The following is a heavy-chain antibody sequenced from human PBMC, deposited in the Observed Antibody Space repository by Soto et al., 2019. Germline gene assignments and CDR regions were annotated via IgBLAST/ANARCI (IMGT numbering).Heavy chain of an antibody. CDR2: IYYSGST. D-gene: IGHD3-22*01. J-gene: IGHJ4*02. CDR1: GGSISSYY. CDR3: ARGGGYDSSGYYLFDY. Sequence: SETLSLTCTVSGGSISSYYWSWIRQPPGKGLEWIGYIYYSGSTNYNPSLKSRVTISVDTSKNQFSLKLSSVTAADTAVYYCARGGGYDSSGYYLFDYWGQGTLVTVSS. V-gene: IGHV4-59*01.